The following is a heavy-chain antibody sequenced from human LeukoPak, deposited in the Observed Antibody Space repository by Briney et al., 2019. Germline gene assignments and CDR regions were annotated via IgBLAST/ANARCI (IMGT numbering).Heavy chain of an antibody. D-gene: IGHD6-13*01. CDR2: INHSGST. CDR1: GGSFSGYY. V-gene: IGHV4-34*01. Sequence: SETLSPTCAVYGGSFSGYYWSWIRQPPGKGLEWIGEINHSGSTNYNPSLKSRVTISVDTSKNQFSLKLSSVTAADTAVYYCARDREEVGNIAARRGDFDYWGQGTLVTVSS. J-gene: IGHJ4*02. CDR3: ARDREEVGNIAARRGDFDY.